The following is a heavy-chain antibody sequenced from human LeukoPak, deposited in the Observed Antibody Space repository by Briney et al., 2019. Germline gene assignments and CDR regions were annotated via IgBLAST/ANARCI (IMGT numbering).Heavy chain of an antibody. Sequence: GSLRLSCAASGFTFSNYSMHWVRQAPGKGLEWVALISYDGGNKYYADSVKGRFTISRDNSKNTLYLQMNSLRAEDTAVYYCASSGSPDAFDIWGQGTMVTVSS. CDR3: ASSGSPDAFDI. V-gene: IGHV3-30*14. J-gene: IGHJ3*02. CDR1: GFTFSNYS. D-gene: IGHD3-10*01. CDR2: ISYDGGNK.